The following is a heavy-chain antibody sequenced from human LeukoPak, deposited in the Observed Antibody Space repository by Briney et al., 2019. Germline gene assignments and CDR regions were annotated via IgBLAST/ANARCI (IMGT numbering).Heavy chain of an antibody. V-gene: IGHV1-2*02. CDR3: ARDYDILTGYYNGAFDI. Sequence: ASVKVSCKASGYTFTGYYMHWVRQAPGQGLEWMGWINPNSGGTNYAQKFQGRVTMTRDTSISTAYMELSRLRSDDTAVYYCARDYDILTGYYNGAFDIWGQGTMVTVSS. CDR2: INPNSGGT. D-gene: IGHD3-9*01. J-gene: IGHJ3*02. CDR1: GYTFTGYY.